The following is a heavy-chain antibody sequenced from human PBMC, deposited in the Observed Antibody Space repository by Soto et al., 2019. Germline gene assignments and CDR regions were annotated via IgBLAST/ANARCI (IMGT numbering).Heavy chain of an antibody. Sequence: EVRLVESGGGLVQPGGSLRLSCAASGFTFSSYSMNWVRQARGKGLEWVSYINSSSSTIYYADSVKGRFTISRDNAKNSLYLQMNSLRDEDTAVYYCARGTHDPEGGMDVWGQGTTVTVSS. J-gene: IGHJ6*02. CDR3: ARGTHDPEGGMDV. V-gene: IGHV3-48*02. CDR2: INSSSSTI. CDR1: GFTFSSYS.